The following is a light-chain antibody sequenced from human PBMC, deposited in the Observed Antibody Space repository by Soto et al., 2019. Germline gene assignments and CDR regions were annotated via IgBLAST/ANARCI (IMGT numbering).Light chain of an antibody. V-gene: IGKV3-20*01. CDR3: QQSSSSPIT. CDR1: QSVTSSY. CDR2: AAS. J-gene: IGKJ5*01. Sequence: EIVLTQSPGTLSLSPGERATLSCRASQSVTSSYLAWYQQKPSQAPRLLMYAASSRATGIPDRFSGSGSGTDFTLTISRLEAEDFAVYYCQQSSSSPITFGQGTRLEIK.